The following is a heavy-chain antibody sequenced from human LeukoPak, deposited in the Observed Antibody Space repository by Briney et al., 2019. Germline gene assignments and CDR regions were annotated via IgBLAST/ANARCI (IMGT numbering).Heavy chain of an antibody. CDR1: GGSFSGHY. CDR3: ARGRGQMRI. CDR2: INHSGST. V-gene: IGHV4-34*01. J-gene: IGHJ4*02. D-gene: IGHD5-12*01. Sequence: SETLSLTCAVYGGSFSGHYWSWIRQPPGKGLEWIGEINHSGSTNYNPSLKSRVTISVDTSKNQFSLKLSSVAAADTAVYYCARGRGQMRIWGQGTLVTVSS.